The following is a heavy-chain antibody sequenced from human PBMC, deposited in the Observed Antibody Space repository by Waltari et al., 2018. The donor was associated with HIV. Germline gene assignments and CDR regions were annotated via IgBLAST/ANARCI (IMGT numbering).Heavy chain of an antibody. Sequence: QVQLQQWAAGLLKPSETLSLTCAVYGGSFSGYYWRWIRQPPGQGLEWIGEIEHSGSTNYNPSLKCRVTISVDTSKNQFSLKLSSVTAADTAVYYCARGVRERGFNWFDPWGQGTLVTVSS. CDR1: GGSFSGYY. CDR2: IEHSGST. CDR3: ARGVRERGFNWFDP. J-gene: IGHJ5*02. D-gene: IGHD3-10*01. V-gene: IGHV4-34*01.